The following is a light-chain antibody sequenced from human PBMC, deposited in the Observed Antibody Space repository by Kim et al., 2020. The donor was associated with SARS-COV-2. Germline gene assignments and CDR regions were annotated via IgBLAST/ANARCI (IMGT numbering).Light chain of an antibody. J-gene: IGLJ2*01. CDR2: QDS. CDR1: RVWDKY. Sequence: GSPGQAVSSTGPRDRVWDKYARGYQQKPGQSPVPVIYQDSTRPSVIPARFAGSNSGNTATLTISGTQAMDEADYYCQAWDSSTVGFGGGTQLTVL. CDR3: QAWDSSTVG. V-gene: IGLV3-1*01.